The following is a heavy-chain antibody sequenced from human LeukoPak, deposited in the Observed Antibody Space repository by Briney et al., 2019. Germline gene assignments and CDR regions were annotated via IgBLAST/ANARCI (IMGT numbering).Heavy chain of an antibody. J-gene: IGHJ4*02. Sequence: ASVKVSCKASGYTFTSYYMHWVRQAPGQGLEWMGWISAYNGNTNYAQKLQGRVTMTTDTSTSTAYMELRSLRSDDTAVYYCARLTRQWSVTPDYWGQGTLVTVSS. V-gene: IGHV1-18*04. D-gene: IGHD4-23*01. CDR2: ISAYNGNT. CDR1: GYTFTSYY. CDR3: ARLTRQWSVTPDY.